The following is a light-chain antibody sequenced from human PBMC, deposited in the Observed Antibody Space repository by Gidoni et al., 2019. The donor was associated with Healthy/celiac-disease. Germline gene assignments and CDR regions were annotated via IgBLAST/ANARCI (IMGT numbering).Light chain of an antibody. J-gene: IGKJ4*01. CDR1: QSVSSSY. CDR2: GAS. Sequence: DIVLTQSPGTLSLSPGERATLSCRASQSVSSSYLAWYQQKPGQAPRLLIYGASSRATGIPDRFSGSGSGTDFTLTISRLEPEDFAVYYCQQSGLTFGGGTKVEIK. CDR3: QQSGLT. V-gene: IGKV3-20*01.